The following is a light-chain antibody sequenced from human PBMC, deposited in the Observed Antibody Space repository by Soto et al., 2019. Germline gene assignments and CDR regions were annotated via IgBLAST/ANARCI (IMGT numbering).Light chain of an antibody. CDR2: DAS. J-gene: IGKJ2*01. CDR3: QNFESSPYT. V-gene: IGKV3-11*01. CDR1: QSVGTF. Sequence: EIVLTQSPATLSLSPGERATLSCRASQSVGTFFAWYQQKPGQAPRLLIYDASNRATGIPARFSGSGSGTDFTLTISSLEPEDFAVYYCQNFESSPYTFGQGTRLEI.